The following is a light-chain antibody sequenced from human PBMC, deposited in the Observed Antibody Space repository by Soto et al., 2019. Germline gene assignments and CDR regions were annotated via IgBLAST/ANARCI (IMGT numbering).Light chain of an antibody. CDR1: QSISSW. CDR3: QQYHTYSRT. Sequence: DIQMTQFPSTLSASVGDSVTITCRASQSISSWLAWYQQKPGTAPKLLIYDASSLQSGVPSRFSGSGSGTEFTLTITSLQPGDFATYYCQQYHTYSRTFGQGTKVDIK. V-gene: IGKV1-5*01. J-gene: IGKJ1*01. CDR2: DAS.